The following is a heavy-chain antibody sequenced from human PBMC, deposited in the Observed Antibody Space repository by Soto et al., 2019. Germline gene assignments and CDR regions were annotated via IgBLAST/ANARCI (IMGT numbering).Heavy chain of an antibody. CDR2: IYHSGST. Sequence: PSETLSLTCTVSGGSISSGGYYWSWIRQHPGKGLEWIGHIYHSGSTYYNPSLKSRLSISVDRSRNNLSLNLTSLTAADTAVYYCARDVRRYYTDQFDAWGQGTLVTVSS. J-gene: IGHJ5*02. CDR3: ARDVRRYYTDQFDA. V-gene: IGHV4-31*03. CDR1: GGSISSGGYY. D-gene: IGHD2-21*01.